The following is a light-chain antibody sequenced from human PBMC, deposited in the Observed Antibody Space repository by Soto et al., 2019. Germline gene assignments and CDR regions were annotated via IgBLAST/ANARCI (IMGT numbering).Light chain of an antibody. CDR3: MQALQTPIT. V-gene: IGKV2-28*01. CDR1: QSLLHSNGYTY. Sequence: DIVMTQSPLSLPVTPGEPASISCRSSQSLLHSNGYTYLDWYLQKPGQSPHLLIYLGSNRASGVPDRFSGSGSGTDFTLKISRVEAEDVGVYYCMQALQTPITFGQGTRLEIK. CDR2: LGS. J-gene: IGKJ5*01.